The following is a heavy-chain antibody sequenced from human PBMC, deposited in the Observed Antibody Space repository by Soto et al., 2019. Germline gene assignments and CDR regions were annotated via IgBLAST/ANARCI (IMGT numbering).Heavy chain of an antibody. CDR2: ISYDGSNK. Sequence: PGGSLRLSCAASGFTFSSYAMHWVRQAPGKGLEWVAVISYDGSNKYYADSVKGRFTISRDNSKNTLYLQMNSLRAEETAMYYCARELWFGEFPLYYYYYGMDVWGQGTTVTVSS. CDR1: GFTFSSYA. CDR3: ARELWFGEFPLYYYYYGMDV. J-gene: IGHJ6*02. D-gene: IGHD3-10*01. V-gene: IGHV3-30-3*01.